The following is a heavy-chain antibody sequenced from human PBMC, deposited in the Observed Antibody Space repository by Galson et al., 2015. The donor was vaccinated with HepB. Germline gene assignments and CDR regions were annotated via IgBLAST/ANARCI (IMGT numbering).Heavy chain of an antibody. V-gene: IGHV1-2*02. J-gene: IGHJ4*02. Sequence: SVKVSCKASGYTFTGYFMHWVRQAPGQGLEWMGWINLNSGGTKYAQKFQGRVTMTRDTSISTAYMELSSLRSDDTAVYYCARGKGGYCSGGSCYLLEDWGQGTLVTVSS. CDR1: GYTFTGYF. CDR3: ARGKGGYCSGGSCYLLED. D-gene: IGHD2-15*01. CDR2: INLNSGGT.